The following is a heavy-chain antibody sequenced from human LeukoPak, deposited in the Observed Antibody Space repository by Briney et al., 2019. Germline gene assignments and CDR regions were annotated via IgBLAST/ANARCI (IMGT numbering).Heavy chain of an antibody. Sequence: GGSLRLSCAASGFTFDDYAMHWVRQAPGKGMEWVSGISWNSGSIGYADSVKGRFTISRDNAKNSLYLHMDSLRPEDTALYYCAKAQYYYDSSGWNTGAFDIWGQGTMVTVSS. CDR3: AKAQYYYDSSGWNTGAFDI. CDR2: ISWNSGSI. CDR1: GFTFDDYA. J-gene: IGHJ3*02. D-gene: IGHD3-22*01. V-gene: IGHV3-9*01.